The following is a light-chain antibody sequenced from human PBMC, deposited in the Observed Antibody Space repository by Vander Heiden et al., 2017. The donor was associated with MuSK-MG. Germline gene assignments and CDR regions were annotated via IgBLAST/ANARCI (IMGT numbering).Light chain of an antibody. CDR1: QSISSTS. V-gene: IGKV3-20*01. Sequence: EIVLTPSPVTLSLSPGARATLSCRAGQSISSTSFPWYQQTPGHAPRRLVHGASRRGNGSIDRLSGSREGKDFTLTSSRREAEDFAVYYGQEVSSSFTFGHGTKVDIK. CDR3: QEVSSSFT. J-gene: IGKJ3*01. CDR2: GAS.